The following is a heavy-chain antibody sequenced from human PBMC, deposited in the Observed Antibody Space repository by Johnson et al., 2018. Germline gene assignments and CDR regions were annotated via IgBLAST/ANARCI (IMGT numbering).Heavy chain of an antibody. CDR3: ARRRDCSKGVCDGMEV. CDR2: IWYDGSNK. D-gene: IGHD2-8*01. J-gene: IGHJ6*02. V-gene: IGHV3-33*03. Sequence: QVQLVQSGGGVVQPGRSLRLSCAASGFTFSSYGMHWVRQAPGKGLEWVAVIWYDGSNKYYADSVKGRFTISRDNAKNSLYLQMNSLRAEETAVYYFARRRDCSKGVCDGMEVGGQGTTVTVS. CDR1: GFTFSSYG.